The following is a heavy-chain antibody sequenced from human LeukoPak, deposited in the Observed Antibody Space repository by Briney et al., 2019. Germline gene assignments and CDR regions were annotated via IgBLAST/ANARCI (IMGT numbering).Heavy chain of an antibody. CDR2: IAYDGSNK. CDR1: GFTFRSYA. CDR3: AKDGSATTDPIRNFYYYYGMDV. D-gene: IGHD4-17*01. Sequence: GGSLRLSCAASGFTFRSYAMHWVRQAPGKGLEWVAGIAYDGSNKVYADSVKGRFTNSRDNSKNTLYLQMNSLRAEDTAVYYCAKDGSATTDPIRNFYYYYGMDVWGQGTTVTVSS. J-gene: IGHJ6*02. V-gene: IGHV3-30-3*01.